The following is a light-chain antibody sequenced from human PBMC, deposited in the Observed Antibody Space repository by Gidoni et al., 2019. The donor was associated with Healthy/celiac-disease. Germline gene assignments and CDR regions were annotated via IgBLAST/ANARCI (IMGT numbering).Light chain of an antibody. CDR3: QQANSFPVLT. Sequence: DIQMTQPPSSVSASVGDRVTITCRASQGISSGLAWYQQKPGKAPKLLIYAASSLQSGVPSRFSGSGSGTDFTLTISSLQPEDVATYYCQQANSFPVLTFGGGTKVEIK. CDR2: AAS. CDR1: QGISSG. V-gene: IGKV1-12*01. J-gene: IGKJ4*01.